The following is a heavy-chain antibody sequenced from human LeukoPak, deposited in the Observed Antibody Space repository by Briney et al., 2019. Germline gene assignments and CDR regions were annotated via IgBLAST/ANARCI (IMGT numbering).Heavy chain of an antibody. V-gene: IGHV1-69*04. CDR2: IIPIFGIA. Sequence: GASVKVSCKATGGTFSSYAISWVRQAPGQGLEWMGRIIPIFGIANYAQKFQGRVTITADKSTSTAYMELSSLRSEDTAVYYCARDPGRSYGYTLWGQGTLVTVSS. CDR3: ARDPGRSYGYTL. CDR1: GGTFSSYA. D-gene: IGHD5-18*01. J-gene: IGHJ4*02.